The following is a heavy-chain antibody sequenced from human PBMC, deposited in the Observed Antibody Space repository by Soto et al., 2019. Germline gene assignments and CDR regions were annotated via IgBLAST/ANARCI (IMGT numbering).Heavy chain of an antibody. V-gene: IGHV4-59*01. D-gene: IGHD2-15*01. J-gene: IGHJ6*02. CDR3: ARDYGVVPFYYGMDV. CDR2: IYYSGST. CDR1: GGSISSYY. Sequence: PSETLSLTCTVSGGSISSYYWSWIRQPPGKGLEWIGYIYYSGSTNYNPSLKSRVTISVDTSKNQFSLKLSSVTAADTAVYYCARDYGVVPFYYGMDVWGQGTTVTVSS.